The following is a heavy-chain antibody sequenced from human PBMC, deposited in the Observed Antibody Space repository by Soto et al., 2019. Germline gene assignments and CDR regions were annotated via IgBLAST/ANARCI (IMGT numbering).Heavy chain of an antibody. Sequence: QVQLVQSGAEVKNPGSSVKVSCKASGGTFSRDAISWVRQAPGQGLEWMGGIIPMFGTAKYVQKFQGRLTITADESPTTASMELRSMRSDDTAVYYCARGVVVVAASQLGWFDPWGQGTLVTVSS. D-gene: IGHD2-15*01. CDR1: GGTFSRDA. J-gene: IGHJ5*02. CDR2: IIPMFGTA. V-gene: IGHV1-69*01. CDR3: ARGVVVVAASQLGWFDP.